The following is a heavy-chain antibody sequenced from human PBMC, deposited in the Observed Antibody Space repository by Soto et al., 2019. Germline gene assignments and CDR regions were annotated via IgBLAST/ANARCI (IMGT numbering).Heavy chain of an antibody. Sequence: GGSLRLSCAASGFTFSSYVMSWVRRAPGKGLEWVSAISGSGGTTTYGDSVKGRFTISRDNSKNTLYLQMNSLRAEDTAVYYCAKDISTGWTKSWFDPWGQGTLVTVSS. D-gene: IGHD2-8*02. CDR1: GFTFSSYV. J-gene: IGHJ5*02. V-gene: IGHV3-23*01. CDR3: AKDISTGWTKSWFDP. CDR2: ISGSGGTT.